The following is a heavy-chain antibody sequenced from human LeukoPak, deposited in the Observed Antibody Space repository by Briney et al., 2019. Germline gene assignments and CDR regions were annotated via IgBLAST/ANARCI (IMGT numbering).Heavy chain of an antibody. CDR2: INTNTGNP. Sequence: ASVKVSCKASGYTFTSYAMNWVRQAPGQGLEWMGWINTNTGNPTYAQGFTGRFVFSLDTSVSTAYLQISSLRAEDTAVYYCARGLIREVAAAAFDYWGQGTLVTVSS. D-gene: IGHD6-13*01. V-gene: IGHV7-4-1*02. CDR3: ARGLIREVAAAAFDY. CDR1: GYTFTSYA. J-gene: IGHJ4*02.